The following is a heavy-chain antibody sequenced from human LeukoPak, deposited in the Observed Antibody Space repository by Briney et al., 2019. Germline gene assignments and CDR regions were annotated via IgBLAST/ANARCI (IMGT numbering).Heavy chain of an antibody. CDR3: ARGRQLLKLDY. Sequence: SETLSLTCTVSGGSISSGGYYWSWIRQPPGTGLEWIGEINHSGSTNYNPSLKSRVTISVDTSKNQFSLKLSSVTAADTAVYYCARGRQLLKLDYWGQGTLVTVSS. V-gene: IGHV4-39*07. J-gene: IGHJ4*02. CDR2: INHSGST. CDR1: GGSISSGGYY. D-gene: IGHD6-6*01.